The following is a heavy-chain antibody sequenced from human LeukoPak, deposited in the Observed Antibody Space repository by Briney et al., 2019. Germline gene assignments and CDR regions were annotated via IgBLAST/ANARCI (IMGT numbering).Heavy chain of an antibody. J-gene: IGHJ4*02. Sequence: GASVKVSCKASGYTFTGFYMHWVRQAPGQGLEWMGWINPNSGGTKYAQRFQGRVTMTRDTSINTVYMELNSLRSDDTAVYYCAREDYSNSLQNVGDYWGQGTLVIVSS. CDR3: AREDYSNSLQNVGDY. CDR1: GYTFTGFY. D-gene: IGHD4-11*01. V-gene: IGHV1-2*02. CDR2: INPNSGGT.